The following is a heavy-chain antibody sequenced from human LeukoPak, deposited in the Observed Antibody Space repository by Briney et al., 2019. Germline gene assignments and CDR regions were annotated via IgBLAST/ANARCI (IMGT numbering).Heavy chain of an antibody. D-gene: IGHD6-13*01. CDR1: GFTFRSYG. J-gene: IGHJ4*02. V-gene: IGHV3-33*01. Sequence: GVTVRLFCAASGFTFRSYGMHWVRQAPGQGLEWAAVISDDGSNKYYADSVKGRFTISRDNSENTLYLQMNSLRAEDTALYYCASDGIAVDRGIGYFDYWGQGTLVTVSS. CDR2: ISDDGSNK. CDR3: ASDGIAVDRGIGYFDY.